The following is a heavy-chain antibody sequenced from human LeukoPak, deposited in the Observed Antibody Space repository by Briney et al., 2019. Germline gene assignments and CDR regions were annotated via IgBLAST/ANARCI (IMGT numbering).Heavy chain of an antibody. J-gene: IGHJ4*02. Sequence: ASVKLSCKASQYTFTSYYIHWVRQAPGQGLEWMGIINPSRGNSAYAQMFQGRLTMPRDTSTSTVYMELSSLRSEDTAVYYCARTPLAGTGYFDYWGQGTLGTVSS. CDR1: QYTFTSYY. CDR3: ARTPLAGTGYFDY. V-gene: IGHV1-46*01. D-gene: IGHD6-19*01. CDR2: INPSRGNS.